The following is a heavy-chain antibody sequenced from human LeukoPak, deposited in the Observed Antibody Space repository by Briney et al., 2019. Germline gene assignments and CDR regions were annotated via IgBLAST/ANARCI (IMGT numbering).Heavy chain of an antibody. V-gene: IGHV4-59*01. Sequence: SETLSLTCAVYGGSFSGYYWSWIRQPPGKGLEWIGYIYYSGSTNYNPSLKCRVTISVDTTKNQFSLKLSSVTAADTAVYYCARGLISYDFWSGYFDYWGQGTLVTVSS. CDR2: IYYSGST. CDR3: ARGLISYDFWSGYFDY. J-gene: IGHJ4*02. CDR1: GGSFSGYY. D-gene: IGHD3-3*01.